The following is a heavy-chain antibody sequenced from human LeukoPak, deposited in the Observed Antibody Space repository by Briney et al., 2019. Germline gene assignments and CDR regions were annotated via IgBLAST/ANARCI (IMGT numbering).Heavy chain of an antibody. D-gene: IGHD3-9*01. V-gene: IGHV3-23*01. CDR1: GFTFSSYA. CDR2: ISGSGGST. CDR3: AKAPHYDILTGYFDY. Sequence: GGSLRLSCAASGFTFSSYAMSWVRQAPGKGLEWVSAISGSGGSTYCADSVKGRFTISRDNSKNTLYLQMNSLRAEDTAVYYCAKAPHYDILTGYFDYWGQGTLVTVSS. J-gene: IGHJ4*02.